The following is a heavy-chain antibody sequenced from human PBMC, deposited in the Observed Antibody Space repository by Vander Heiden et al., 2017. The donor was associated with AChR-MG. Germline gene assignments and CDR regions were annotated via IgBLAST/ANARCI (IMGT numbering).Heavy chain of an antibody. CDR1: GASTRTGDSS. CDR2: IYSSGST. CDR3: ARGDAFDI. J-gene: IGHJ3*02. Sequence: QVQLQESGPRLVKPSQTLSLTCTVSGASTRTGDSSRRWIRQPPGQVLEWIGCIYSSGSTYYNPSLKSRLTISADTSKNQFSLKLSSVTAADPAVYYCARGDAFDIWGQGTMVTVSS. V-gene: IGHV4-30-4*01.